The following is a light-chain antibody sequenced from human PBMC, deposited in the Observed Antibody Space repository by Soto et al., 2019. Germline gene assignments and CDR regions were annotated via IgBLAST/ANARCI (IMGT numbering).Light chain of an antibody. V-gene: IGLV1-51*01. CDR3: GAWDNSLNVFL. CDR1: SSNIASNS. Sequence: QSVLTQPPSVSAAPGQKVTISCSGSSSNIASNSVSWYQQLPGTAPKLLICDNNERPSGVPDRFSGSKSGTSATLGITGLQTGDEADYYCGAWDNSLNVFLFGAGTKLTVL. J-gene: IGLJ1*01. CDR2: DNN.